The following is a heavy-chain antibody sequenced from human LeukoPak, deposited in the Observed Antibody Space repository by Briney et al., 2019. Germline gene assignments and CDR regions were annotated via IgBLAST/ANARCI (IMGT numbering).Heavy chain of an antibody. J-gene: IGHJ4*02. V-gene: IGHV3-30*18. CDR1: GFTFSSYG. CDR2: ISYDGSNK. D-gene: IGHD3-16*01. CDR3: GKRGGGYGGVFDY. Sequence: GGSLRLSCAASGFTFSSYGMHWVRQAPGKGLEWVAVISYDGSNKYYADSVKGRFTISRDNSKNTLFLRMNSLRAEDTAVYYCGKRGGGYGGVFDYWGPGTLVTVSS.